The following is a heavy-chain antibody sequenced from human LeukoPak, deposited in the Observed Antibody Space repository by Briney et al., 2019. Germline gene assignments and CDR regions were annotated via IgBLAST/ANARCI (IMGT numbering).Heavy chain of an antibody. CDR3: ARHPRPVYGDYETNFDY. CDR2: IYTSGYT. J-gene: IGHJ4*02. V-gene: IGHV4-4*07. Sequence: SETLSLTCTVSGDSLSSSYWSWVRQPAGKGLEWIGRIYTSGYTNYNPSLKGRVTISVDTSKNQFSLKLSSVTAADTAVYYCARHPRPVYGDYETNFDYWGQGTLVTVSS. CDR1: GDSLSSSY. D-gene: IGHD4-17*01.